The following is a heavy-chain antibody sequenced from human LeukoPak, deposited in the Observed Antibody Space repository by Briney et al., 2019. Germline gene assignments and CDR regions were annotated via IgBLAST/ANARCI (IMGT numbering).Heavy chain of an antibody. V-gene: IGHV3-48*01. D-gene: IGHD6-19*01. CDR2: IGSSGTVT. J-gene: IGHJ4*02. Sequence: PGGSLRLSCAASGFTFRTYSMSWVRQAPGKGLEWISYIGSSGTVTHYADSVKGRFNISGDNANNSVILQMNSLRAEDTAVYYCVKDTGYSSGWYTSWGQGTLVTVSS. CDR3: VKDTGYSSGWYTS. CDR1: GFTFRTYS.